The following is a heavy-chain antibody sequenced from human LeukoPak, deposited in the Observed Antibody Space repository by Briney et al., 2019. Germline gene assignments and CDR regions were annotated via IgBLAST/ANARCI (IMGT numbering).Heavy chain of an antibody. V-gene: IGHV4-61*02. CDR3: ARGRDGYNFLNRGEYYYFDY. Sequence: SETLSLTCTVSGYSISSGYYWSWIRQPAGKGLEWIGRFYTSGSTNYNPSLKSRVTISVDTSKNQFSLKLSSVTAADTAVYYCARGRDGYNFLNRGEYYYFDYWGQGTLVTVSS. CDR1: GYSISSGYY. J-gene: IGHJ4*02. D-gene: IGHD5-24*01. CDR2: FYTSGST.